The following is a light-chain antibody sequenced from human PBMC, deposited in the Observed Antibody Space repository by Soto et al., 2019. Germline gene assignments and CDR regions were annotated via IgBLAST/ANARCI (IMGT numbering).Light chain of an antibody. J-gene: IGLJ3*02. V-gene: IGLV1-40*01. Sequence: QSVLTQPPSVSGAPGQRVTIPCTGSSSDIGAHYDVHWYQQLPGTAPKLLIYGNNNRPSGVPDRFSGSKSGTSASLAITGLQGEDEAHYYCQSYDDSLSGWVFGGGTKLTVL. CDR2: GNN. CDR1: SSDIGAHYD. CDR3: QSYDDSLSGWV.